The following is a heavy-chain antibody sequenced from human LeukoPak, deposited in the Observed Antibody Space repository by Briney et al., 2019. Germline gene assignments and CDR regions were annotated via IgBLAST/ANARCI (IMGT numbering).Heavy chain of an antibody. CDR1: WLSFSTRGAG. V-gene: IGHV2-5*01. D-gene: IGHD3-10*01. J-gene: IGHJ6*02. CDR3: GHRHQSFDYHGVDV. CDR2: TCWNGDK. Sequence: SGPTLVHPSATLTLTFTSSWLSFSTRGAGVGWVRHPPGKTLEWLGVTCWNGDKRYNPSLRSRLTITKDTSRNQEVLTMTNMDAVDTATYYCGHRHQSFDYHGVDVWGQGTTVTVSS.